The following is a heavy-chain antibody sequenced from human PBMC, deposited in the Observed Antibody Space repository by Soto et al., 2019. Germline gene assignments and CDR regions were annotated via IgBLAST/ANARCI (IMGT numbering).Heavy chain of an antibody. V-gene: IGHV3-13*04. CDR1: GFTFSSYD. CDR3: ARGVAMTGNYFDY. J-gene: IGHJ4*02. Sequence: EVQLVESGGGLVQPGGSLRLSCAASGFTFSSYDMHWVRQGIGKGLEWVSGIDIAADTYYAGSVEGRFTISRDNAKNSVYLQTSSLRAGDTAVYYCARGVAMTGNYFDYWGQGTLVIVSS. D-gene: IGHD2-2*01. CDR2: IDIAADT.